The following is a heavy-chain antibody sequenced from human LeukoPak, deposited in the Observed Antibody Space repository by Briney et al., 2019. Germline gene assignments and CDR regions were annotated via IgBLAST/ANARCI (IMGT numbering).Heavy chain of an antibody. Sequence: GGSLRLSCVASGFTFSSYGMHWVRQAPGKGLEWVAFIWYDGSNKYYADSVKGRFTISRDNSKNTLYLQMNSLRAEDTAVYYCAKDGGYDTRYMDVWGKGTTVTVSS. CDR3: AKDGGYDTRYMDV. V-gene: IGHV3-30*02. CDR1: GFTFSSYG. J-gene: IGHJ6*03. CDR2: IWYDGSNK. D-gene: IGHD3-16*01.